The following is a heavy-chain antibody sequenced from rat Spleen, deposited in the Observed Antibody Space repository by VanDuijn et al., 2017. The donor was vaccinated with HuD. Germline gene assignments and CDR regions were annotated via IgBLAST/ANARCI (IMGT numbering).Heavy chain of an antibody. D-gene: IGHD1-11*01. CDR3: TRTYGGYSDLAYVMDA. J-gene: IGHJ4*01. CDR1: GFSLSNYG. Sequence: QVQLKESGPGLVQPSQTLSLTCTVSGFSLSNYGVIWVRQPPGKGLDWMGVIWGDGSTNYNSALKSRLSISRDTSKSQVFLKMNSLQTEDTAIYFCTRTYGGYSDLAYVMDAWGQGASVTVSS. V-gene: IGHV2-13*01. CDR2: IWGDGST.